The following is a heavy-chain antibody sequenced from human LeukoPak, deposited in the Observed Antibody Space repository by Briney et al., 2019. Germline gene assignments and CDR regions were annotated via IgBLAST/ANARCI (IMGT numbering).Heavy chain of an antibody. Sequence: GGSLRLSCAASGFTFDDYAMHWVRQAPGKGLEWVSGISWNSGSIGYADSVKGRFTISRDNAKNSLYLQMSSLRAEDTALYYCAKGPYSSSWYNWFDPWGQGTLVTVSS. J-gene: IGHJ5*02. V-gene: IGHV3-9*01. CDR3: AKGPYSSSWYNWFDP. CDR2: ISWNSGSI. CDR1: GFTFDDYA. D-gene: IGHD6-13*01.